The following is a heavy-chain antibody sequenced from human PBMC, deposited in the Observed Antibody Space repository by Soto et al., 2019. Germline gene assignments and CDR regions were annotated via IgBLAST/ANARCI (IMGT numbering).Heavy chain of an antibody. J-gene: IGHJ6*02. CDR2: INPNSGDT. CDR1: GYTFTGYY. Sequence: GASVKVSCKASGYTFTGYYVHWVRQAPGQGLEWMGWINPNSGDTYLAQRFQGRVTMNRDTSIGTAYMELRGLTSDDTAEYCCAKGGAIVAAGTRVYLYNAMDVWGQGTTVTVSS. CDR3: AKGGAIVAAGTRVYLYNAMDV. D-gene: IGHD1-26*01. V-gene: IGHV1-2*02.